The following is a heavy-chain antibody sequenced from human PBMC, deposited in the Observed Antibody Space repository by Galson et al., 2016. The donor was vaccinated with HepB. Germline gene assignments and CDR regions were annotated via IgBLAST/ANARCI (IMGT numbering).Heavy chain of an antibody. CDR2: ITRQSGRP. V-gene: IGHV3-9*01. J-gene: IGHJ4*02. Sequence: SLRLSCAASGFKFEDYAVHWVRQPPGKGLEWVSGITRQSGRPGYADSVKGRFTISRDNARQSVSLQMNNLTSEDTAVYYCAKAGLNTMTLFDLWGQGTHVLVSS. CDR1: GFKFEDYA. CDR3: AKAGLNTMTLFDL. D-gene: IGHD3-3*01.